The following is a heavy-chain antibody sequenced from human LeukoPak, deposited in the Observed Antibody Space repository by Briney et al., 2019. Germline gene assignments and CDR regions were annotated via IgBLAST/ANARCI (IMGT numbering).Heavy chain of an antibody. D-gene: IGHD6-13*01. Sequence: ASVKVSCKASGYTFTDYYMHWVRQAPGQGLEWMEWINPNSGGTNYAQKFQGRVTMTRDTSISTAYMELSRLRSDDTAVYYCARDIYSSTFDYWGQGTLVTVSS. V-gene: IGHV1-2*02. CDR2: INPNSGGT. CDR1: GYTFTDYY. J-gene: IGHJ4*02. CDR3: ARDIYSSTFDY.